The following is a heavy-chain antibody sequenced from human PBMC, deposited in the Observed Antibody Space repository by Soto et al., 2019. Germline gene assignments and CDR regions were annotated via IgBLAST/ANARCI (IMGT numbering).Heavy chain of an antibody. CDR3: AKESVSDTLTFYDSMDV. V-gene: IGHV3-9*01. D-gene: IGHD3-16*01. CDR2: ISWNSGSI. J-gene: IGHJ6*03. CDR1: GFTFDDYA. Sequence: EVQLVESGGGLVQPGRSLRLSCAASGFTFDDYAMHWVRQAPGKGLEWVSGISWNSGSIGYADSVQGRFTISRDNAKNPLYLQMNRLRGEDTAWYYCAKESVSDTLTFYDSMDVWGKGTTVTVSS.